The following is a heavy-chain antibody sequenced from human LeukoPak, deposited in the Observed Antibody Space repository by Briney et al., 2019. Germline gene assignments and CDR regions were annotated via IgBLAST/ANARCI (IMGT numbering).Heavy chain of an antibody. CDR1: GGSISSYY. D-gene: IGHD2-15*01. V-gene: IGHV4-59*01. J-gene: IGHJ4*02. Sequence: SETLSLTCTVSGGSISSYYWSWIRQAPGKGLEWVGYIYYCGSTNYNPYLNSRVTISVDTSKNQFSLKLSSVTAADTAVYYCARGEGGPFDYWGQGTLVTVSS. CDR2: IYYCGST. CDR3: ARGEGGPFDY.